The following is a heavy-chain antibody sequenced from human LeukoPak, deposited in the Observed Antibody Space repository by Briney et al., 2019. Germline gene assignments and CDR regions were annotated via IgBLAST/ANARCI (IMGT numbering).Heavy chain of an antibody. J-gene: IGHJ3*02. CDR1: GFTFSRYA. V-gene: IGHV3-7*01. D-gene: IGHD2-15*01. CDR2: IKEDGSEE. CDR3: GRQYCSGGSCYSAFDI. Sequence: GGSLRLSCAASGFTFSRYAIGWVRQAPGKGLEWVANIKEDGSEEYYVDSVKGRFTISRDNAKNSLYLQMNSLRAEDTAVYFCGRQYCSGGSCYSAFDIWGQGTMVTVSS.